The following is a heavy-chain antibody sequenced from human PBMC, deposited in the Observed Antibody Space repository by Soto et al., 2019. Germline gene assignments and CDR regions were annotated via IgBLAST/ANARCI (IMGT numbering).Heavy chain of an antibody. CDR3: AKDTYGPYYYYYGMDV. D-gene: IGHD3-16*01. CDR2: ISYDGSNK. J-gene: IGHJ6*02. Sequence: HPGGSRKLSCAASGFTFSSYGMHWVRQAPGKGFDWLAVISYDGSNKYYADSVKGRFTISRDNSKNTLYLQMNSLRAEDTAVYYCAKDTYGPYYYYYGMDVWGQGTTVTVSS. V-gene: IGHV3-30*18. CDR1: GFTFSSYG.